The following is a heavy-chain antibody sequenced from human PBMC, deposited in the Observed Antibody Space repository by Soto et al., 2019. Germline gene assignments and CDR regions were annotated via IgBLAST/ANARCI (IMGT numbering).Heavy chain of an antibody. CDR3: ARRVGAYCSGGSCYSPCTESWFNP. J-gene: IGHJ5*02. CDR2: FIPIFGTA. CDR1: GGTFSSYA. D-gene: IGHD2-15*01. V-gene: IGHV1-69*01. Sequence: QVQLVQSGAEVKKPGSSVKVSCKASGGTFSSYAISWVRQAPGQGLEWMGGFIPIFGTANYAQKFQGRVTISADDSTSTAYMELSSLRSEDTAVYYCARRVGAYCSGGSCYSPCTESWFNPWGQGTLVTVSS.